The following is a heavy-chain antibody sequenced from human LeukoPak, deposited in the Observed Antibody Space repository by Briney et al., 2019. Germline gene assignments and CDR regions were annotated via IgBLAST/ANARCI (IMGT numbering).Heavy chain of an antibody. CDR3: ARGGSTTWRIGYYFDY. V-gene: IGHV4-59*01. D-gene: IGHD6-13*01. CDR2: IYSAGST. CDR1: GASISRYY. J-gene: IGHJ4*02. Sequence: SETLSLTCTVSGASISRYYWSWIRQPPGKGLEWIGHIYSAGSTNYNPSLKSRVAISVDPSQNQFSLKLSSVTAADTAVYSCARGGSTTWRIGYYFDYWGQGALVTVSS.